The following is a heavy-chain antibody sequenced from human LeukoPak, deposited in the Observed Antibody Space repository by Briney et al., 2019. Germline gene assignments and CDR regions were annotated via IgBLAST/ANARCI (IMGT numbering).Heavy chain of an antibody. Sequence: GGSLRLSCAASGFTFSTYAMSWVRQAPGRGLEWVSGICGSGGCTYYADSVKGRFTISRDNSKNTLYLQMNSLRAEDTAVYYCASTPFYDYVWGSYRYRGLFDNWGQGTPVSVSS. CDR1: GFTFSTYA. CDR2: ICGSGGCT. J-gene: IGHJ4*02. V-gene: IGHV3-23*01. D-gene: IGHD3-16*02. CDR3: ASTPFYDYVWGSYRYRGLFDN.